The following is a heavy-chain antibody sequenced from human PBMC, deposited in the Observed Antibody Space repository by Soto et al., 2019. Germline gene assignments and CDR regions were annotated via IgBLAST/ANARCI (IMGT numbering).Heavy chain of an antibody. CDR1: GFTFSNAW. Sequence: PGGSLRLSCAASGFTFSNAWMSWVRQAPGKGLEWVGRIKSKTDGGTTDYAAPVKGRFTISRDDSKNTLYLQMNSLKTEDTAVYYCTTDSLERQIYYYFDYWGQGTLVTVSS. D-gene: IGHD1-1*01. V-gene: IGHV3-15*01. CDR2: IKSKTDGGTT. J-gene: IGHJ4*02. CDR3: TTDSLERQIYYYFDY.